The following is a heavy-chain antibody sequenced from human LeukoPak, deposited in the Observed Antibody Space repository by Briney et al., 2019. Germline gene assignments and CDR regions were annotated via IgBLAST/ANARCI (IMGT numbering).Heavy chain of an antibody. D-gene: IGHD3-22*01. Sequence: GGSLRLSCAASGFTFSSYAMSWVRQAPGKGLEWVSAISGSGGSTYYADSVKGRFTISRDNSKNTLYLQMNSLRAEDTAVYYCAKALGYDSSGCYSIHYYYGMDVWGQGTTVTVSS. CDR1: GFTFSSYA. CDR3: AKALGYDSSGCYSIHYYYGMDV. V-gene: IGHV3-23*01. J-gene: IGHJ6*02. CDR2: ISGSGGST.